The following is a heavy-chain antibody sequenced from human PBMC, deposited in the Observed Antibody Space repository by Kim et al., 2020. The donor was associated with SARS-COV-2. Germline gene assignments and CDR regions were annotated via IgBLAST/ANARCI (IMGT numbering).Heavy chain of an antibody. Sequence: SVKVSCKASGGTFSSYAISWVRQAPGQGLEWMGGIIPIFGTANYAQKFQGRVTITADESTSTAYMELSSLRSEDTAVYYCARGEVPAAAAYYYYGMDVWGQGTTVTVSS. V-gene: IGHV1-69*13. CDR1: GGTFSSYA. CDR2: IIPIFGTA. J-gene: IGHJ6*02. CDR3: ARGEVPAAAAYYYYGMDV. D-gene: IGHD6-13*01.